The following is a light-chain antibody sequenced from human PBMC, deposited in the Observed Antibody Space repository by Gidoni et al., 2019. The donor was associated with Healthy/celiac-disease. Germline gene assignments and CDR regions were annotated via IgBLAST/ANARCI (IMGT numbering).Light chain of an antibody. CDR3: CSYAGSSTSYVV. CDR1: SRDVGSYNL. V-gene: IGLV2-23*01. CDR2: EGS. J-gene: IGLJ2*01. Sequence: QSALTQPASVSGSPGQSLTISCPGTSRDVGSYNLVSWYQQHPGKAPKLMIYEGSKRPSGVSNRFSGSKSGNTASLTISGLQAEDEADYYCCSYAGSSTSYVVFGGGTKLTVL.